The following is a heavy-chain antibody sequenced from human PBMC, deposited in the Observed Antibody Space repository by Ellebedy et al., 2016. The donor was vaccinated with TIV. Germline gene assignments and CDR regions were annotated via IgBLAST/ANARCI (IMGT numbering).Heavy chain of an antibody. V-gene: IGHV1-18*04. CDR3: ARVIGLRDCSDDICSPPPPLDH. D-gene: IGHD2-15*01. CDR1: GYTFSSFG. CDR2: ISAFNGDT. Sequence: ASVKVSCKASGYTFSSFGITWVRQAPGQGLEWMGWISAFNGDTNYVQKLQDRVTMTSDSSTSTAYLELRSLRSDDTAMYYCARVIGLRDCSDDICSPPPPLDHWGQGALVTVSS. J-gene: IGHJ4*02.